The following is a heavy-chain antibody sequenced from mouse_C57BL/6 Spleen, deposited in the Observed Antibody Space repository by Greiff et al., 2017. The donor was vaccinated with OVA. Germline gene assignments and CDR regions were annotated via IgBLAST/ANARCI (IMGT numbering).Heavy chain of an antibody. CDR1: GFTFSSYA. D-gene: IGHD1-1*01. CDR2: ISDGGSYT. CDR3: ERDYGSSYDYFDY. J-gene: IGHJ2*01. Sequence: EVKLVESGGGLVKPGGSLKLSCAASGFTFSSYAMSWVRQTPEKRLEWVATISDGGSYTYYPDNVKGRFTISRDNAKNNQYLQMSHLKSEDTAMDYGERDYGSSYDYFDYWGQGTTLTVSS. V-gene: IGHV5-4*01.